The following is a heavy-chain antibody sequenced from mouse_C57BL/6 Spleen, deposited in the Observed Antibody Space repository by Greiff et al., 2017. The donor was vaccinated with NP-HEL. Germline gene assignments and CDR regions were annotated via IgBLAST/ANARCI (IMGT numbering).Heavy chain of an antibody. Sequence: EVHLVESGGGLVKPGGSLKLSCAASGFTFSSYAMSWVRQTPEKRLEWVATISDGGSYTYYPDNVKGRFTISRDNAKNNLYLQMSHLKSEDTAMYYCAREGDYDVRYFDVWGTGTTVTVSS. J-gene: IGHJ1*03. V-gene: IGHV5-4*01. CDR2: ISDGGSYT. D-gene: IGHD2-4*01. CDR3: AREGDYDVRYFDV. CDR1: GFTFSSYA.